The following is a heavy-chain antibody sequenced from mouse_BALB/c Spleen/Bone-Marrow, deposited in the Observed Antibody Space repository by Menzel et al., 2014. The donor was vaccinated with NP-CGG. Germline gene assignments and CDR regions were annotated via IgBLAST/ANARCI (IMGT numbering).Heavy chain of an antibody. CDR2: ISGGGSYT. J-gene: IGHJ3*01. CDR1: GFTFSNYG. CDR3: ARHAYYDQTEVSFIY. V-gene: IGHV5-9-2*01. D-gene: IGHD2-4*01. Sequence: VQLKESGGGLVKSGGSLKLSCAASGFTFSNYGMSWVRQTPEKRLEWVATISGGGSYTFYSASVKGRFTISRDNAKNNLYLQLSSLRSEDTAVYYCARHAYYDQTEVSFIYWGQGTLVTVSA.